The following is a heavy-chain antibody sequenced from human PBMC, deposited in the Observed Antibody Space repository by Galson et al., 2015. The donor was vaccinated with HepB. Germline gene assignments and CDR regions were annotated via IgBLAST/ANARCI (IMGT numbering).Heavy chain of an antibody. Sequence: ETLSLTCTVSGGSISSYYWSWIRQPPGKGLEWIGYISDSGSTNYNPSLKSRVTISVDTSKNQFSLKLSSVTAADTAVYYCARDSGIAVAGTYGYGMDVWGQGTTVTVSS. J-gene: IGHJ6*02. CDR3: ARDSGIAVAGTYGYGMDV. D-gene: IGHD6-19*01. V-gene: IGHV4-59*01. CDR1: GGSISSYY. CDR2: ISDSGST.